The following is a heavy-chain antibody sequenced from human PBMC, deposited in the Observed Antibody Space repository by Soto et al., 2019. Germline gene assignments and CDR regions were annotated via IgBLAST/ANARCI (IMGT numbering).Heavy chain of an antibody. V-gene: IGHV3-23*01. Sequence: GGSLRLCCAASECTFSNYAMSWVRQAPGQGLEWVSAISYGGGTTYYADSVKGRFTISRDNSKNTLYLQMNSMRAEDTAVYYCAKTPGDYYDITGYHFDSWGQGT. CDR1: ECTFSNYA. D-gene: IGHD3-22*01. J-gene: IGHJ4*02. CDR2: ISYGGGTT. CDR3: AKTPGDYYDITGYHFDS.